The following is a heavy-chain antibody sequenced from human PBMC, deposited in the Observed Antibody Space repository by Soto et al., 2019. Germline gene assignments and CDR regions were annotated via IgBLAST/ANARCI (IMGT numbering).Heavy chain of an antibody. CDR2: IYHSGST. Sequence: SETLSLTCAVSGGSISSGGYSWSWIRQPPGKGLEWIGYIYHSGSTYYNPSLKSRVTISVDRSKNQFSLKLSSVTAADTAVYYCARGPTSIAAAEISLDPWGQGTLVTVSS. CDR3: ARGPTSIAAAEISLDP. V-gene: IGHV4-30-2*01. J-gene: IGHJ5*02. D-gene: IGHD6-13*01. CDR1: GGSISSGGYS.